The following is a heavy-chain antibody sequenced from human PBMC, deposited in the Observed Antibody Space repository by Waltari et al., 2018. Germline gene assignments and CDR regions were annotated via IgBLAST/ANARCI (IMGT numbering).Heavy chain of an antibody. J-gene: IGHJ4*02. CDR3: AKNGKAARYFDY. CDR2: ISGSGGST. CDR1: GFTFRSSA. V-gene: IGHV3-23*04. D-gene: IGHD6-6*01. Sequence: EVQLVESGGGLVQPGGSLRLSCAASGFTFRSSAMSCVRQAPGKGLEWVSAISGSGGSTYYADSVKGRFTISRDNSKNTLYLQMNSLRAEDTAVYYCAKNGKAARYFDYWGQGTLVTVSS.